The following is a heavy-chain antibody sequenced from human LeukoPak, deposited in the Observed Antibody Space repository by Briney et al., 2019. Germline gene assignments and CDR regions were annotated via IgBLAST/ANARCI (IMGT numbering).Heavy chain of an antibody. V-gene: IGHV6-1*01. CDR3: ARDVATTGWYTFDY. D-gene: IGHD6-19*01. CDR2: TYYRSKWYS. CDR1: GDSVSSINGA. J-gene: IGHJ4*02. Sequence: SQTFSLTCAISGDSVSSINGAWNWVRQSPSRGLEWLGRTYYRSKWYSDYAVPIQGRISINPDTSKNQFTLHLFSVTPDDTAVYYCARDVATTGWYTFDYWGQGTRVTVSS.